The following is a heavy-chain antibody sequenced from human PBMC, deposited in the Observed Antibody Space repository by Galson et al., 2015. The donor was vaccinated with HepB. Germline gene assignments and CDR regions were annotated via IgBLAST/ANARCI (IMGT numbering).Heavy chain of an antibody. CDR2: ISSSGSTI. CDR3: ASVRWELPVIDY. V-gene: IGHV3-11*01. J-gene: IGHJ4*02. Sequence: SLRLSCAASGFTFSDYSMSWIRQAPGKGLEWVSYISSSGSTIYYADSVKGRFTISRDNAKNSLYLQMSSLRAEDTAVYYCASVRWELPVIDYWGQGTLVTVSS. CDR1: GFTFSDYS. D-gene: IGHD1-26*01.